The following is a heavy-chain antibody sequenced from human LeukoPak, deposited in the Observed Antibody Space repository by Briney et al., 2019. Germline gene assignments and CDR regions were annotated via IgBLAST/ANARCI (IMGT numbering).Heavy chain of an antibody. V-gene: IGHV3-23*01. CDR2: ISGSGAST. Sequence: PGGSPRLSCAASGFTFSSNGMSWDRQAPGKGLEWVSAISGSGASTYYADSVKGRFTISRDNSKNTLYLQVSSLRAEDTAVYYCAKHLGYTSSCPDYWGQGTLVTVSS. CDR3: AKHLGYTSSCPDY. D-gene: IGHD6-13*01. CDR1: GFTFSSNG. J-gene: IGHJ4*02.